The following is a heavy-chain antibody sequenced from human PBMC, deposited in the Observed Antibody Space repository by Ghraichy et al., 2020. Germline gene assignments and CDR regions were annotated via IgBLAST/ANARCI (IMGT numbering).Heavy chain of an antibody. CDR2: INHSGST. J-gene: IGHJ4*02. D-gene: IGHD6-6*01. CDR1: GGSFSGYY. V-gene: IGHV4-34*01. CDR3: ARVNRARPPTHGSSSAIDY. Sequence: SETLSLTCAVYGGSFSGYYWSWIRQPPGKGLEWIGEINHSGSTNYNPSLKSRVTISVDTSKNQFSLKLSSVTAADTAVYYCARVNRARPPTHGSSSAIDYWGQGTLVTVSS.